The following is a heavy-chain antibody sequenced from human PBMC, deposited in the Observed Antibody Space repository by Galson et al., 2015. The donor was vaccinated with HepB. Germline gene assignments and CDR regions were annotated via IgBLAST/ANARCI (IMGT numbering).Heavy chain of an antibody. D-gene: IGHD5-12*01. CDR3: TIVRHLARGMDV. CDR1: GDSVSTNIVA. J-gene: IGHJ6*02. CDR2: TYYRSKWYN. V-gene: IGHV6-1*01. Sequence: CAISGDSVSTNIVAWNWIRQSPSRGLEWLGRTYYRSKWYNGYAVSVQSRITINPDTSRNQFSLQLNSVTPEDTGVYYFTIVRHLARGMDVWGQGTTVTVSS.